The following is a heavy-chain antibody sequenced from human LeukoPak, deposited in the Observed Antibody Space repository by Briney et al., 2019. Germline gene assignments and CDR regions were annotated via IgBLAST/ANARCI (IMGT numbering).Heavy chain of an antibody. J-gene: IGHJ4*02. Sequence: ASVKVSCKASGGTFSSYAISWVRQAPGQGLEWMGGIIPIFGTANYAQKFQGRVTITADESTSTAYMELSSLRSEDTAVYYCASTGEECGGDCYAPLDYWGQGTLVTVSS. CDR3: ASTGEECGGDCYAPLDY. CDR1: GGTFSSYA. CDR2: IIPIFGTA. V-gene: IGHV1-69*13. D-gene: IGHD2-21*02.